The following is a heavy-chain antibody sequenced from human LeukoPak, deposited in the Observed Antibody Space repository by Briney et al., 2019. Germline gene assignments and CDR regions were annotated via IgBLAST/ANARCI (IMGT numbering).Heavy chain of an antibody. CDR2: ISGSGGST. Sequence: GGSLRLYCAASGFTFGSYAMSWVRQAPGKGLEWVSAISGSGGSTYYADSVKGRFTISRDNSKNTLYLQMNSLRAEDTAVYYCFTIAAAGDANNWFDPWGQGTLVTVSS. V-gene: IGHV3-23*01. CDR3: FTIAAAGDANNWFDP. CDR1: GFTFGSYA. D-gene: IGHD6-13*01. J-gene: IGHJ5*02.